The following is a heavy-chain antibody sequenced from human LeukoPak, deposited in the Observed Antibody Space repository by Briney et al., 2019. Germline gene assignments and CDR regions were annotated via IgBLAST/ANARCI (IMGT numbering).Heavy chain of an antibody. D-gene: IGHD4-17*01. Sequence: GGSLRLSCAPSGFTFSIYWMSWVRQGPGKGLEWVANINQDGSQTYYVDSVKGRFSISRDNSKNSLFLQMDSVRAEDTAIYYCARAASTGTVDYWGQGTPVTVSS. CDR3: ARAASTGTVDY. V-gene: IGHV3-7*01. J-gene: IGHJ4*02. CDR1: GFTFSIYW. CDR2: INQDGSQT.